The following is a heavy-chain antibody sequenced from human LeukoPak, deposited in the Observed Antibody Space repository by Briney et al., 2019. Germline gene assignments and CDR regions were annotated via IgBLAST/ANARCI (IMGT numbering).Heavy chain of an antibody. V-gene: IGHV4-34*01. Sequence: PSETLSLTCAVSGGSFSGYYWSWIRQPPGKGLEWIGEINHSGSTNYNPSLKSRVTISVDTSKNQFSLKLSSVTAADTAVYYCARVTYGSSWYDYWGQGTLVTVSS. CDR1: GGSFSGYY. CDR2: INHSGST. CDR3: ARVTYGSSWYDY. J-gene: IGHJ4*02. D-gene: IGHD6-13*01.